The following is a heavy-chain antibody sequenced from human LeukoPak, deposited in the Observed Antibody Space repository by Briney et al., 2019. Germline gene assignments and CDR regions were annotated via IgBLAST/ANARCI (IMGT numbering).Heavy chain of an antibody. J-gene: IGHJ4*02. V-gene: IGHV4-59*01. CDR2: IYYSGST. Sequence: NPSETLSLTCTVSGGSISSYYWSWIRQPPGKGLEWIGYIYYSGSTNYNPSLKSRVTISVDTSKNQFSLKLSSVTAADTAVYYCAGATYYYDSSLLDYWGQGTLVTVSS. CDR3: AGATYYYDSSLLDY. CDR1: GGSISSYY. D-gene: IGHD3-22*01.